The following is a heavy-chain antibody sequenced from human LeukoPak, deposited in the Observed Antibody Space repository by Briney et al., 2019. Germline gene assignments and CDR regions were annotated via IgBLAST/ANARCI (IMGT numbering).Heavy chain of an antibody. V-gene: IGHV3-33*06. D-gene: IGHD2-15*01. J-gene: IGHJ4*02. CDR2: IWYDGSNE. CDR1: GFTFSSYG. Sequence: GGSLRLSCAASGFTFSSYGMHWVRQAPGKGLEWVAVIWYDGSNEYYADSVKGRFTISRDNSKNTLYLQMNSLRAEDTAVYYCAKDSLIYCSGGSCYPDYWGQGTLVTVSS. CDR3: AKDSLIYCSGGSCYPDY.